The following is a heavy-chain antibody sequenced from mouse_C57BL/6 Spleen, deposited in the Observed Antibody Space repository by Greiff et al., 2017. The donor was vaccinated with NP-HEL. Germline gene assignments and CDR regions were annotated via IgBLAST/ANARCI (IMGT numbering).Heavy chain of an antibody. CDR3: AREGGCDRSYRYFDV. CDR2: IYPRSGNT. D-gene: IGHD1-1*01. CDR1: GYTFTSYG. Sequence: QVQLQQSGAELARPGASVKLSCKASGYTFTSYGISWVKQRTGQGLEWIGEIYPRSGNTYYNEKFKGKATLTADKSSSTAYMELRSLTSEDSAVYFCAREGGCDRSYRYFDVWGTGTTVTVSS. J-gene: IGHJ1*03. V-gene: IGHV1-81*01.